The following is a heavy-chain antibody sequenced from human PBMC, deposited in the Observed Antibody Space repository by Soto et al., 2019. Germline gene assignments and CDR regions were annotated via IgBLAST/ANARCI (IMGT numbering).Heavy chain of an antibody. V-gene: IGHV1-3*01. CDR2: INAGNGDT. Sequence: QVQLVQSGAEMKKPGASVKLSCKTSGINYNTYAIHWVRQAPGQGLEWMGWINAGNGDTRYLQNFPGRVTLTMDTAASTVYMDLDSLKSEDTGVYYCSRAISGYVTWGQGTLVTVSS. D-gene: IGHD5-12*01. CDR3: SRAISGYVT. J-gene: IGHJ4*02. CDR1: GINYNTYA.